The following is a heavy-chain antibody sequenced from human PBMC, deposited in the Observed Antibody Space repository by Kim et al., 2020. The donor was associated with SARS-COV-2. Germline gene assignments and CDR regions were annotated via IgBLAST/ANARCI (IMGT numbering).Heavy chain of an antibody. V-gene: IGHV4-34*01. CDR3: ASIAAAGPTDYDY. J-gene: IGHJ4*02. CDR1: GGSFSGYY. CDR2: INHSGST. Sequence: SETLSLTCAVYGGSFSGYYWSWIRQPPGKGLEWIGEINHSGSTNYNPSLKSRVTISVDTSKNQFSLKLSSVTAADTAVYYCASIAAAGPTDYDYWGQGTLVTVSS. D-gene: IGHD6-13*01.